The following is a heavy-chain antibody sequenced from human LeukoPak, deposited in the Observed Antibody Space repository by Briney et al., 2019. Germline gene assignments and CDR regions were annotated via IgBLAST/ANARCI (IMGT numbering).Heavy chain of an antibody. CDR2: IRGDWHDT. J-gene: IGHJ4*02. V-gene: IGHV3-74*01. D-gene: IGHD3-10*01. CDR1: GFRFSDFW. CDR3: ASDRVLGSGSLDN. Sequence: GGSLRLSCTASGFRFSDFWMHWVRQAPGKGLEWVSRIRGDWHDTTYADSVKGRFTISRDNAQNTLFLQMNSLRVEYTAVYYCASDRVLGSGSLDNWGQGTLVTVSS.